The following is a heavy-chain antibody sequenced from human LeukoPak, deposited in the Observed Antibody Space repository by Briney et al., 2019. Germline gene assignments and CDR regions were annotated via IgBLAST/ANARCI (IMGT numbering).Heavy chain of an antibody. D-gene: IGHD5-12*01. CDR2: TYRDGVT. Sequence: PGGSLRLSCVASAFTLSNNYVSWVRQAPGKGLEWVSITYRDGVTSYADSVKGRFTISRDNSKNTVYLQMNSLRAEDTAVYYCVGQLGNSGRTVWGQGTRVSVSS. J-gene: IGHJ4*02. V-gene: IGHV3-53*01. CDR3: VGQLGNSGRTV. CDR1: AFTLSNNY.